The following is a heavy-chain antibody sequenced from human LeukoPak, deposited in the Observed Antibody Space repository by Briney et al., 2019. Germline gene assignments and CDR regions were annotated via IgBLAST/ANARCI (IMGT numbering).Heavy chain of an antibody. V-gene: IGHV3-30*02. CDR3: ARDYYGSGSYSFDY. CDR1: GFTFSSYG. D-gene: IGHD3-10*01. CDR2: IRYDGSNK. Sequence: GGSLRLSCAASGFTFSSYGMHWVRQAPGKGLEGVAFIRYDGSNKYYADSVKGRFTISRDNSKNTLYLQMNSLGAEDTAVYYCARDYYGSGSYSFDYWGQGTLVTVSS. J-gene: IGHJ4*02.